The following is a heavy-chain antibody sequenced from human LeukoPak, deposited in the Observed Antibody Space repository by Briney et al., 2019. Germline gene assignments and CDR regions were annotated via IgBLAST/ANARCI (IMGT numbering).Heavy chain of an antibody. CDR1: GGSFSGYY. CDR3: ARRDDSSGYHKFFNY. V-gene: IGHV4-34*01. CDR2: INHSGST. J-gene: IGHJ4*02. D-gene: IGHD3-22*01. Sequence: SETLSLTCAVYGGSFSGYYWSWLRQPPGKGLEWVGEINHSGSTNYHPSLKRRVPLSVETSKNQFSLKLSSVTAADTAVYFCARRDDSSGYHKFFNYWGQGTLVTVSS.